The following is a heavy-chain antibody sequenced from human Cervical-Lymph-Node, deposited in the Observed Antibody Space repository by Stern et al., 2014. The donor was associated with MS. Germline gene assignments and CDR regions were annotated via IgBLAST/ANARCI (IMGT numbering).Heavy chain of an antibody. J-gene: IGHJ4*02. CDR3: ARIFGGNFDN. D-gene: IGHD4-23*01. V-gene: IGHV4-30-2*01. CDR2: IDQSGST. Sequence: VQLVESGSGLVKPSQTLSLTCAVSGGSISGGDYAWTWIRQPPGKGLEWIGYIDQSGSTYNNPSLKSRVTLSIARSKNQFSLNLRSVTAADTAMYYCARIFGGNFDNWGQGTLVTVSS. CDR1: GGSISGGDYA.